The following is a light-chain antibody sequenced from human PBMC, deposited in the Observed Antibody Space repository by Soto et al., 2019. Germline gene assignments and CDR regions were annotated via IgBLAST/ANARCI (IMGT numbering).Light chain of an antibody. CDR3: QQANTFPWT. Sequence: DIQMTQSPSSVSASVGDRVTITCRASQGISSWLAWYQHKPGKAPKLLIYAASSLQSGVPSRFSGSGSGTEFPLTISSLQPEEFATYHCQQANTFPWTFGQGTMVEIK. CDR1: QGISSW. CDR2: AAS. V-gene: IGKV1-12*01. J-gene: IGKJ1*01.